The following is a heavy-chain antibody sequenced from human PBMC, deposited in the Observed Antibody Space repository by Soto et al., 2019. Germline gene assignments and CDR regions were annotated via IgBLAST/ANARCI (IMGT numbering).Heavy chain of an antibody. CDR3: ARLRQAVTMVVPWEGGF. D-gene: IGHD3-22*01. Sequence: QLQLQQSGPGLVKPSETLSLTCTVSGDSISSSNYFWGWIRQPPGKGLEWIGSIYYSGRTDYNPSLKSRVTISVDTSKNQFSVNLSSVTAADTAVYYCARLRQAVTMVVPWEGGFWGQGTLVTVSS. CDR1: GDSISSSNYF. V-gene: IGHV4-39*01. J-gene: IGHJ4*02. CDR2: IYYSGRT.